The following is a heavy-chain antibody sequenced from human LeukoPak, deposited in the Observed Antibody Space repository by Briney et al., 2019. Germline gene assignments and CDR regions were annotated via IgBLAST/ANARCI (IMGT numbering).Heavy chain of an antibody. J-gene: IGHJ4*02. CDR1: GFTVSSHY. V-gene: IGHV3-53*01. Sequence: PGGSLRLSCAASGFTVSSHYMTWVRQAPGKGLEWVSVIYSYDSGGGTYYADSVKGRFTVSRDNSKNTVYLQMNSLRVEDTAVYYCVRVLGLGGNRGVDFWGQGTLVTVSS. D-gene: IGHD2-21*01. CDR2: IYSYDSGGGT. CDR3: VRVLGLGGNRGVDF.